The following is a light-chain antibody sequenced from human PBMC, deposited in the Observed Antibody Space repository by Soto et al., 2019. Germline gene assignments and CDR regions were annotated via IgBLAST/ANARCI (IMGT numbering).Light chain of an antibody. CDR3: QQYVDSPET. J-gene: IGKJ4*01. V-gene: IGKV3-20*01. Sequence: EIELTQSPGTLSLSPGERATLSCRASQTINNYVAWYQQKPGQAPRVLIYDSSIRATGVPDRFSGSGSGTDFTLTISRLEPEDFAVYYCQQYVDSPETFGGGTKVEIK. CDR1: QTINNY. CDR2: DSS.